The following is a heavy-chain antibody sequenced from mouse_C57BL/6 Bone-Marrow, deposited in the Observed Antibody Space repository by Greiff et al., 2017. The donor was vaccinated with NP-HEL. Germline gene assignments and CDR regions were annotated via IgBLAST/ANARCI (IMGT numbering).Heavy chain of an antibody. V-gene: IGHV5-9-1*02. D-gene: IGHD1-1*01. CDR3: TRDGYYGSSYWYFDV. CDR1: GFTFSSYA. Sequence: EVHLVESGEGLVKPGGSLKLSCAASGFTFSSYAMSWVRQTPEKRLEWVAYISSGGDYIYYADTVKGRFTISRDNARNTLYLQMSSLKSEDTAMYYCTRDGYYGSSYWYFDVWGTGTTVTVSS. J-gene: IGHJ1*03. CDR2: ISSGGDYI.